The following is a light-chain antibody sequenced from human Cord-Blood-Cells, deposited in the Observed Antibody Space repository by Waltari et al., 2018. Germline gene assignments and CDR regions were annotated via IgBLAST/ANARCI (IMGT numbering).Light chain of an antibody. CDR2: DES. J-gene: IGKJ1*01. V-gene: IGKV1-8*01. CDR1: QGISSY. Sequence: AIRMTQSPSSFSASTGDRVTIPCRASQGISSYLAWYQQKPGKAPKLLIYDESTLQSGVPSRFSGSGSGTDFTLTISCLQSEDFATYYCQQYYSYPRTFGQGTKVEIK. CDR3: QQYYSYPRT.